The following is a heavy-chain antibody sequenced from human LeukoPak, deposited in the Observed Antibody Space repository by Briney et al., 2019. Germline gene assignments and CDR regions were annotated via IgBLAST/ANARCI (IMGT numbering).Heavy chain of an antibody. J-gene: IGHJ4*02. Sequence: GGSLRLSCAASGFTFGSQWMSWARQAPGKGPEWVASIKQDGSQIYYVDSVKGRFTISRDNAQNSLYLQMNSLRAEDTAVYYCAREGPSVTPYYWGQGTLVTVSS. D-gene: IGHD4-17*01. CDR1: GFTFGSQW. V-gene: IGHV3-7*01. CDR3: AREGPSVTPYY. CDR2: IKQDGSQI.